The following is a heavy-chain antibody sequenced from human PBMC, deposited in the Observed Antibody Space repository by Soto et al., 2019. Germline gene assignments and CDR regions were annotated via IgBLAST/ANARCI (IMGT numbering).Heavy chain of an antibody. CDR2: IIPILGIA. V-gene: IGHV1-69*02. Sequence: QVQLVQSGAEVKKPGSSVKVSCKASGGTFSSYTISWVRQAPGQGLEWMGRIIPILGIANYAQKFQGRVTSTADKSTSTAYMELSSLRSEDTAVYYCASAVVVAATPNDYWGQGTLVTVSS. CDR1: GGTFSSYT. J-gene: IGHJ4*02. D-gene: IGHD2-15*01. CDR3: ASAVVVAATPNDY.